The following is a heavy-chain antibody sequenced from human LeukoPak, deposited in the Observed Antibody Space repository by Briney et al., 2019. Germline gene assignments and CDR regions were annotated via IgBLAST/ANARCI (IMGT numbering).Heavy chain of an antibody. V-gene: IGHV3-23*01. D-gene: IGHD3-10*01. CDR3: AKGGAVSSKSITMVRGTRRYYYYMDV. Sequence: GGSLRLSCVASGFTFRNYWMHWVRQAPGKGLEWGSTISGSGDIIYYADSVKGRFTISRDNPKNTLYLQMSSLRAEDTAVYYCAKGGAVSSKSITMVRGTRRYYYYMDVWGKGTTVTISS. CDR2: ISGSGDII. J-gene: IGHJ6*03. CDR1: GFTFRNYW.